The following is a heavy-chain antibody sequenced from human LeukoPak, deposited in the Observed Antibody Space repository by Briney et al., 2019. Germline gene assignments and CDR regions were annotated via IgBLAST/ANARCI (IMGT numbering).Heavy chain of an antibody. CDR2: ISSSSSYT. V-gene: IGHV3-11*06. D-gene: IGHD2-21*02. CDR1: GFTFSDYY. Sequence: PGGTLRLSCAASGFTFSDYYMSWIRQAPGKGLEWVSYISSSSSYTNYADSVKGRFTISRDNSKNTLYLQINSLRAEDTAVYYCARVGYNCGGDCRDWFDPWGQGTLVTVSS. CDR3: ARVGYNCGGDCRDWFDP. J-gene: IGHJ5*02.